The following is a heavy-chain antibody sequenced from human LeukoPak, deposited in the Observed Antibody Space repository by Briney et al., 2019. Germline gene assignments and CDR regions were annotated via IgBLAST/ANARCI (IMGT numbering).Heavy chain of an antibody. CDR3: ARDVGDIVTIPAAISVP. CDR1: GYTFSSYG. D-gene: IGHD2-2*01. V-gene: IGHV1-18*01. J-gene: IGHJ5*02. CDR2: ISAYNGNT. Sequence: EASVKVSCKASGYTFSSYGISWVRQAPGQGLEWMGWISAYNGNTNYAQMVQGRVTTTTDTSTSTAYMEVRSLRSDDTAMYYCARDVGDIVTIPAAISVPWGQGTLVTVSS.